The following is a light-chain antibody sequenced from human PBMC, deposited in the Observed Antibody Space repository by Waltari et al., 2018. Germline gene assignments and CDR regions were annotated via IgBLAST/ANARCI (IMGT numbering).Light chain of an antibody. CDR2: YDS. J-gene: IGLJ1*01. Sequence: SYVLTQPPSVSVAPGETARITCVGDNIGSYSVHWSQQKPGQAPVLVIFYDSDRPSGIPERFSGSNSGNTATLTITRVEAGDEANYYCQVWHAAIDPGVFGTGTEVSVL. V-gene: IGLV3-21*04. CDR3: QVWHAAIDPGV. CDR1: NIGSYS.